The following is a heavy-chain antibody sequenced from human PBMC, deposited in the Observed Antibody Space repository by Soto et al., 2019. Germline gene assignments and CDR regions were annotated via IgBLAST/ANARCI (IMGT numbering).Heavy chain of an antibody. Sequence: SGPTLVNPTQTLTLTCTFSGFSVTTSGVGVGWIRQPPGKALEWLALIYWNDDKRYSPSLKSRLTITKDTSKNQVVLTMTNMYPVPTATYYCAHRLTSLANYDYGGQGTLVTV. CDR2: IYWNDDK. J-gene: IGHJ4*02. D-gene: IGHD6-13*01. CDR1: GFSVTTSGVG. V-gene: IGHV2-5*01. CDR3: AHRLTSLANYDY.